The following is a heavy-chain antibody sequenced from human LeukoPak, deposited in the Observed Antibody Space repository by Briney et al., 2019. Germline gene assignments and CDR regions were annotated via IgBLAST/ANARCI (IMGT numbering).Heavy chain of an antibody. D-gene: IGHD2-15*01. Sequence: KSGGSLRLSCAASGFTFSSYSMNWVRQAPGKGLEWVSSISSSSSYIYYADSVKGRFTISRDNAKNSLYLQMNSLRAEDTAVYYCASHLYCSGGSCYDYGYYYHGMDVWGQGTTVTVSS. CDR3: ASHLYCSGGSCYDYGYYYHGMDV. V-gene: IGHV3-21*01. CDR2: ISSSSSYI. J-gene: IGHJ6*02. CDR1: GFTFSSYS.